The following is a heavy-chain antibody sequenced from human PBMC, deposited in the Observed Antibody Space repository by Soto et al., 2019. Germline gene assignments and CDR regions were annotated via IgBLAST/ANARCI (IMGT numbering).Heavy chain of an antibody. D-gene: IGHD6-6*01. J-gene: IGHJ5*02. V-gene: IGHV4-39*01. Sequence: TLSLPCIVSGDSIGSSSYYFFWIREPPCNGLELLGGIYYSGSTHYNPSLKSRVTISVPTSENQFSLKLSSVTPADPPVFHCARHRARNWLDPWGQGTRVTVAS. CDR3: ARHRARNWLDP. CDR1: GDSIGSSSYY. CDR2: IYYSGST.